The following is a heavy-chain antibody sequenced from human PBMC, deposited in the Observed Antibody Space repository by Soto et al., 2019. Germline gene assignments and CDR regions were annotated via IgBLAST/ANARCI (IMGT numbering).Heavy chain of an antibody. CDR2: IDPSDSYT. CDR3: ARHGAAQWFGEFLRYYGMDV. Sequence: SLRLSCAASGFTFSSYSMNWVRQMPGKGLEWMGRIDPSDSYTNYSPSFQGHVTISADKSISTAYLQWSSLKASDTAMYYCARHGAAQWFGEFLRYYGMDVWGQGTTVTVSS. V-gene: IGHV5-10-1*01. J-gene: IGHJ6*02. D-gene: IGHD3-10*01. CDR1: GFTFSSYS.